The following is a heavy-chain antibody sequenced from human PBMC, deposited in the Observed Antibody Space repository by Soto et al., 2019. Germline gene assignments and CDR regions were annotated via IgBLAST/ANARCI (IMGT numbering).Heavy chain of an antibody. J-gene: IGHJ4*02. D-gene: IGHD6-19*01. CDR1: GYTFTSYG. CDR3: ARWERAPGIAVL. CDR2: TSAYNGNT. Sequence: QVQLVQSGAEVKKPGASVKVSCKASGYTFTSYGLSWVRKAPGKGLEWMGWTSAYNGNTTYAQKLQGRVTMTTDTSTSTAYMELRSLRSDDTAVYYCARWERAPGIAVLWGQGTLVTVSS. V-gene: IGHV1-18*01.